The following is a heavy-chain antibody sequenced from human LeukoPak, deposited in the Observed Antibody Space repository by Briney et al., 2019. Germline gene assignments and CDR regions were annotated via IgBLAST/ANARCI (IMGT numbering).Heavy chain of an antibody. CDR2: MNPNVGGA. Sequence: GASVKVSCKASGHTFTGYYVYWVRQAPGQGLEWMGWMNPNVGGANFPQKFQGRVTVTSDPAISAAYMELRRLRSDYTAVYYCARGVFGESLESWGQGTLVTVSS. D-gene: IGHD3-10*02. CDR3: ARGVFGESLES. V-gene: IGHV1-2*02. J-gene: IGHJ4*02. CDR1: GHTFTGYY.